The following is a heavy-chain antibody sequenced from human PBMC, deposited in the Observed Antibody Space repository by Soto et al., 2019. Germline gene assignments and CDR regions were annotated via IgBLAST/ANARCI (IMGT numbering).Heavy chain of an antibody. CDR2: ISGSGGST. CDR1: GFTFSSYA. V-gene: IGHV3-23*01. D-gene: IGHD3-3*01. J-gene: IGHJ5*02. Sequence: PGGSLRLSCAASGFTFSSYAMSWVRQAPGKGLEWVSAISGSGGSTYYADSVKGRFTISRDNSKNTLYLQMNSLRAEDTAVYYCAKGPNYDFLYNWFDPWGQGTLVTVSS. CDR3: AKGPNYDFLYNWFDP.